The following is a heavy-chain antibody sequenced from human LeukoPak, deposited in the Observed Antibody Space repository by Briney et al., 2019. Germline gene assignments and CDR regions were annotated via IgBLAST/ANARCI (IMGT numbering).Heavy chain of an antibody. CDR1: GFTFTNYW. J-gene: IGHJ4*02. CDR3: ARDRGYCSGGSCYSVLDY. D-gene: IGHD2-15*01. Sequence: GGSLRLSCAASGFTFTNYWMNWVRQAPGKGLEWVANIKQDGSEKYYVDSVKGRFTISRDNAKNLLYLQMNSLRAEDTAVYYCARDRGYCSGGSCYSVLDYWGQGTLVTVSS. CDR2: IKQDGSEK. V-gene: IGHV3-7*01.